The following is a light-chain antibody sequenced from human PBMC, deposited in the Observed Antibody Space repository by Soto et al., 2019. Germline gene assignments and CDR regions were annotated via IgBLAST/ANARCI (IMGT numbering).Light chain of an antibody. J-gene: IGKJ1*01. CDR1: QSVSSSY. CDR2: GAS. V-gene: IGKV3-20*01. CDR3: PPKCRLPAWT. Sequence: KTTLSCRASQSVSSSYLAWYQQKPGQAPRLLIHGASSRATGIPDRFSGSGSGTDFTLTISRLEPEDFGVYWCPPKCRLPAWTFVHRTKV.